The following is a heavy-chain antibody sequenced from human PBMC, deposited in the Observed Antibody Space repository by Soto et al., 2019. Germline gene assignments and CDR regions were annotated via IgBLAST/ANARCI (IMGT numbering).Heavy chain of an antibody. CDR2: IYYSGST. V-gene: IGHV4-30-4*01. CDR1: GGSISSGDYY. J-gene: IGHJ4*02. D-gene: IGHD3-9*01. Sequence: QVQLQESGPGLVKPSQTLSLTCTVSGGSISSGDYYWSWIRQPPGKGLEWIGYIYYSGSTYYNPYLKSGVTLSVDTSMIQFSLKLCSVTAADTDVYYCARGSTYYDILTGYLRLYYFDYWGQGTLVTVSS. CDR3: ARGSTYYDILTGYLRLYYFDY.